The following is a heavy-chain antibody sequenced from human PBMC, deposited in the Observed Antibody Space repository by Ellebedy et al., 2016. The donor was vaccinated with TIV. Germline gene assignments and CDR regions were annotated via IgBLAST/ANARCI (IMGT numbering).Heavy chain of an antibody. CDR1: GYSFTSYW. V-gene: IGHV5-51*01. Sequence: GESLKISXKGSGYSFTSYWIGWVRQMPGKGLEWMGIIYPGDSDTRYSPSFQGQVTISADKSISTAYLQWSSLKASDTAMYYCARLDSSGKWVYYYYYMDVWGKGTTVTVSS. CDR3: ARLDSSGKWVYYYYYMDV. J-gene: IGHJ6*03. D-gene: IGHD6-19*01. CDR2: IYPGDSDT.